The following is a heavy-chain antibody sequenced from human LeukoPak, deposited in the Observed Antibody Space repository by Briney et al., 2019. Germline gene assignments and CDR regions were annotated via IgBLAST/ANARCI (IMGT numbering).Heavy chain of an antibody. CDR2: ITHSGST. CDR3: ARQNGYSYGYANYYYYYGMDV. Sequence: SETLSLTCGVYGGSFSGYCWSWIRQPPGKGLEWIGEITHSGSTNYNPSLKSRVTMSVDMSKNQFSLKLSSVTAADTAAYYCARQNGYSYGYANYYYYYGMDVWGQGTTVTVSS. V-gene: IGHV4-34*01. D-gene: IGHD5-18*01. CDR1: GGSFSGYC. J-gene: IGHJ6*02.